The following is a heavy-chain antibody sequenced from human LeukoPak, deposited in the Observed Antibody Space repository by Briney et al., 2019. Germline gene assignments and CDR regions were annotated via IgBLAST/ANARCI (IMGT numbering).Heavy chain of an antibody. CDR2: INPSGGST. CDR3: ARDGYNYVSAFDI. J-gene: IGHJ3*02. V-gene: IGHV1-46*01. D-gene: IGHD5-24*01. Sequence: ASVKVSCKASGYTFTSYYMHWVRQAPGQGLEWMGIINPSGGSTSYAQKFQGRVTLTRDTSTSTVYMELSSLRSEDTAVYYCARDGYNYVSAFDIWGQGTMVTVSS. CDR1: GYTFTSYY.